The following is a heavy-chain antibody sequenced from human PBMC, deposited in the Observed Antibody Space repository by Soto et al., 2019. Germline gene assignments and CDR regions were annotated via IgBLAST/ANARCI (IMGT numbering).Heavy chain of an antibody. V-gene: IGHV1-69*06. J-gene: IGHJ6*02. CDR2: IIPIFGTA. CDR3: AVLLGYCSSTSCYSGMDV. Sequence: SVKVPCTDSGGTFSSYAIIWVRQAPGQGLEWMGGIIPIFGTANYAQKFQGRVTITADKSTSTAYMELSSLRSEDTAVYYCAVLLGYCSSTSCYSGMDVWGQGTTVTVSS. D-gene: IGHD2-2*02. CDR1: GGTFSSYA.